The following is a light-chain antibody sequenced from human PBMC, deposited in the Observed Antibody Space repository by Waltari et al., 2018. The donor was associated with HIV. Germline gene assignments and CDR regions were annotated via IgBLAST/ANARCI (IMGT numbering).Light chain of an antibody. V-gene: IGKV4-1*01. J-gene: IGKJ1*01. CDR2: WAS. CDR3: QQYHTSWT. CDR1: QSVLYNSDNKNY. Sequence: VLTQSPDSLAVSLGERATINCESSQSVLYNSDNKNYLAWYQQKPGQPPNLLISWASTRESGVPDRFSGSGSGTDFTLTISSLQAEDVAIYYCQQYHTSWTFGQGTKVEIK.